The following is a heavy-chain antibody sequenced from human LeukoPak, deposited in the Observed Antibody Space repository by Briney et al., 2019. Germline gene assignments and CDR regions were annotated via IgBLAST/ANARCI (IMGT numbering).Heavy chain of an antibody. Sequence: ASVKASCKASGYTFTDYFMHWVRQAPGQGLEWMGWIDPNSGSTNYAQKFQGRVTMTRDTSISTVFMEMSSLRSDDTAVFYCARDRATNWDPYWGQGTLLTVSS. D-gene: IGHD7-27*01. CDR3: ARDRATNWDPY. J-gene: IGHJ4*02. CDR1: GYTFTDYF. CDR2: IDPNSGST. V-gene: IGHV1-2*02.